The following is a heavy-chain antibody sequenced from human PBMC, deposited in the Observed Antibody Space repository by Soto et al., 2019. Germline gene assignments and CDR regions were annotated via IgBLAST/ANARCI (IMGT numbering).Heavy chain of an antibody. J-gene: IGHJ6*02. CDR1: GFTFSNAW. D-gene: IGHD3-3*01. CDR3: TTDPVRFLEWLVDYYYGMDV. CDR2: IKSKTDGGTK. V-gene: IGHV3-15*01. Sequence: EVQLVESGGGLVKPGGSLRLSCAASGFTFSNAWMSWVRQAPGKGLEWVGRIKSKTDGGTKDYAEPVKGRFTISRDDSKHTLYLQMNSLKTEDTAVYYCTTDPVRFLEWLVDYYYGMDVWGQGTTVTVSS.